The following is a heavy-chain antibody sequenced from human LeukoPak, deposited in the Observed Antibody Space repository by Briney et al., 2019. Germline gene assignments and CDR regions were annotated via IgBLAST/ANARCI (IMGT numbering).Heavy chain of an antibody. CDR1: GCSISSYY. Sequence: PSETLSLTCTVSGCSISSYYWSWIRQPPGKGLEWIGYIYYSGSTNYNPSLKSRVTISVDTSKNQFSLKLSSVTAADTAVYYCARVREEYCSSTSCYTHYYYGMDVWGQGTTVTVSS. CDR3: ARVREEYCSSTSCYTHYYYGMDV. J-gene: IGHJ6*02. CDR2: IYYSGST. V-gene: IGHV4-59*01. D-gene: IGHD2-2*02.